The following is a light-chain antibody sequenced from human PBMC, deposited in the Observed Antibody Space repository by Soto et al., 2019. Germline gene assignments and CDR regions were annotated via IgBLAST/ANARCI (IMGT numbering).Light chain of an antibody. CDR3: QVWDSSSDHVV. CDR1: NIGSKS. CDR2: YDS. Sequence: SYELTQPPSVSVAPGKTARITCGGNNIGSKSVHGYQQKPGQAPVLVIYYDSDRPSGIPERFSGSNSGNTATLTISRVEAGDEADYYGQVWDSSSDHVVCGGGTKVTVL. V-gene: IGLV3-21*04. J-gene: IGLJ2*01.